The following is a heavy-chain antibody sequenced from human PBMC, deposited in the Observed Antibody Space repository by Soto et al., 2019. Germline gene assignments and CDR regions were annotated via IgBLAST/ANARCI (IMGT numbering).Heavy chain of an antibody. Sequence: PSETLSLTCAVYGGSFSGYYWTWIRQPPGTGLEWIGEINHSGSTYYNPSLKSRVTISVDTSKNQFSLKLSSVTAADTAVYYCANQVPAAMFYYYGMDVWGQGTTVTVSS. CDR2: INHSGST. CDR1: GGSFSGYY. D-gene: IGHD2-2*01. CDR3: ANQVPAAMFYYYGMDV. V-gene: IGHV4-34*01. J-gene: IGHJ6*02.